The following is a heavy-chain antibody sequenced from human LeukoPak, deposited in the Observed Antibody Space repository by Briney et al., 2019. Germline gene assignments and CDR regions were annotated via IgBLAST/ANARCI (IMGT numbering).Heavy chain of an antibody. J-gene: IGHJ4*02. Sequence: GGSLRLSCAASGFTFSSYWMHWVRQAPGKGLVWVSRINSDGSSTSYADSVKGRFTISRDNAKNTLYLQMNSLRAEDTAVYYCARGSDPISGYLDHFDYWGQGTLVTVSS. CDR3: ARGSDPISGYLDHFDY. V-gene: IGHV3-74*01. CDR2: INSDGSST. D-gene: IGHD3-22*01. CDR1: GFTFSSYW.